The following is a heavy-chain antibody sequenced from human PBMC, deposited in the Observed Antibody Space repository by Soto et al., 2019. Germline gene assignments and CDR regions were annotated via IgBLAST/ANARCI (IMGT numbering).Heavy chain of an antibody. CDR1: GYTFSNYG. CDR2: ISLYSDGT. Sequence: ASVKVSCKTSGYTFSNYGITWVRQAPGQPLEWLGWISLYSDGTNYAQKSQGRVSMTTDTSTTTAYMELRSLRSDDTAVYHCAKNQGVELVPLATVDWFDPWGQGSVVTVSS. V-gene: IGHV1-18*01. CDR3: AKNQGVELVPLATVDWFDP. J-gene: IGHJ5*02. D-gene: IGHD1-26*01.